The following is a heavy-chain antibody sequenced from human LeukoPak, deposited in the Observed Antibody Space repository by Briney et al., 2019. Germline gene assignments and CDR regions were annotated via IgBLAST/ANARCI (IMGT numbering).Heavy chain of an antibody. D-gene: IGHD6-13*01. CDR1: GGSISSGSYY. J-gene: IGHJ5*02. CDR2: IYTSGST. Sequence: SETLSLTCTVSGGSISSGSYYWSWIRQPAGKGLEWIGRIYTSGSTNYNPSLKSRVTISVDTSKNQFSLKLSSVTAADTAVYYCAREKGYSSRWFDPWGQGTLVTVSS. CDR3: AREKGYSSRWFDP. V-gene: IGHV4-61*02.